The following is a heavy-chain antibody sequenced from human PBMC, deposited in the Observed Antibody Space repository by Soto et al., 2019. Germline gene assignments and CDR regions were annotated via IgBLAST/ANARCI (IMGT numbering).Heavy chain of an antibody. V-gene: IGHV3-30*18. Sequence: PGGSLRLSCAASGFTFSSYGMHWVRQAPGKGLEWVAVISYDGSNNYYADSVKGRFTISRDNSKNTLYLQMNSLRAEDTAVYYCAKVPQPPGPLQQHVDDWGPGTLVTVSS. J-gene: IGHJ4*02. CDR3: AKVPQPPGPLQQHVDD. CDR1: GFTFSSYG. D-gene: IGHD6-13*01. CDR2: ISYDGSNN.